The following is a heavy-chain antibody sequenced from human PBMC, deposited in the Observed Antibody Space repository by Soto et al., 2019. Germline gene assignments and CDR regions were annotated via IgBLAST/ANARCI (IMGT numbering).Heavy chain of an antibody. V-gene: IGHV1-18*01. Sequence: QVQLVQSGAEVKKPGASVKVSCKTSGYTFTGYGINWVRQAPGHGLEWMGWISVFNGNTKYGQNIQDRVIITTDTSTSTAYMELRMLRSDDTAVYFCGRDGSGGIIDSWGLVTMLIVSS. D-gene: IGHD2-15*01. J-gene: IGHJ3*01. CDR3: GRDGSGGIIDS. CDR1: GYTFTGYG. CDR2: ISVFNGNT.